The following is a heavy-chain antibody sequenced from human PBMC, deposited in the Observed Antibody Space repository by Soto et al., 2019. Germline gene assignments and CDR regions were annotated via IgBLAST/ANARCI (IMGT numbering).Heavy chain of an antibody. J-gene: IGHJ4*02. CDR1: GYTFTRYD. D-gene: IGHD4-17*01. CDR3: ARVRYGDYGYYFDY. CDR2: MNPNSGNT. V-gene: IGHV1-8*01. Sequence: QVQLVQSGAEVKKPGASVKVSCKASGYTFTRYDINWVRQATGQGLEWMGWMNPNSGNTGYAQKFQGRVTMTRNTSISTAYMELSSLRSEDTAVYYCARVRYGDYGYYFDYWGLGTLVTVSS.